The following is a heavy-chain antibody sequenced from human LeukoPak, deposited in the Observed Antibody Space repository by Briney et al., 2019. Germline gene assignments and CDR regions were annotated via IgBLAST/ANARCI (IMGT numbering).Heavy chain of an antibody. Sequence: SETLSLTCAVYVGSFSGYYWSWIRQPPGKGLEWIGEINHSGSTNYNPSLKSRVTISVDTSKNQFSLKLSSVTAADTAVYYCAILPMRYYYYMDVWGKGTTVTVSS. V-gene: IGHV4-34*01. J-gene: IGHJ6*03. CDR3: AILPMRYYYYMDV. CDR2: INHSGST. CDR1: VGSFSGYY.